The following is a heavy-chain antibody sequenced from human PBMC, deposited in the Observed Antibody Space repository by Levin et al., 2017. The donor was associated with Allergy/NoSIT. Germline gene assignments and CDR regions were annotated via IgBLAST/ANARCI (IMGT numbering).Heavy chain of an antibody. J-gene: IGHJ4*02. Sequence: LSLTCAASGFTFSSYAMHWVRQAPGKGLEWVAVISYDGSNKYYADSVKGRFTISRDNSKNTLYLQMNSLRAEDTAVYYCARDPAYYDFWSGYSAPSTPYYFDYWGQGTLVTVSS. V-gene: IGHV3-30*04. CDR1: GFTFSSYA. CDR3: ARDPAYYDFWSGYSAPSTPYYFDY. D-gene: IGHD3-3*01. CDR2: ISYDGSNK.